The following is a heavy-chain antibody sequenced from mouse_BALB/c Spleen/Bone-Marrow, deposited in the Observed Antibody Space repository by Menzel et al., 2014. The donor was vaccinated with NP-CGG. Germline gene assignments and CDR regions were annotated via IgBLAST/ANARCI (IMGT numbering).Heavy chain of an antibody. CDR3: ARRLTGTLYFDY. CDR1: GYAFTNYL. D-gene: IGHD4-1*01. CDR2: INPGSGAT. J-gene: IGHJ2*01. V-gene: IGHV1-54*03. Sequence: VQLQQSGAELVRSGTSVKVSCKASGYAFTNYLIEWVKQRPGQGLEWIGVINPGSGATNYNENFKGKATLTADKSSSTPYMQLSSLTSDDSAVYFCARRLTGTLYFDYWGQGTTLTVSS.